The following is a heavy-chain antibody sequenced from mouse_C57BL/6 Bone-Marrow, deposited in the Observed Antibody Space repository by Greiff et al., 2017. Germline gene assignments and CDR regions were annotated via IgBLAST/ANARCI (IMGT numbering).Heavy chain of an antibody. CDR2: IDPSDSYT. V-gene: IGHV1-69*01. CDR1: GYTFTSYW. CDR3: ASWRLRGEAMDY. J-gene: IGHJ4*01. Sequence: QVQLQQPGAELVMPGASVKLSCKASGYTFTSYWMHWVKQRPGQGLEWIGEIDPSDSYTNYNQKFKGKSTLTVDKSSSTAYMQLSSLTSDASAVXDCASWRLRGEAMDYWGQGTSVTVSS.